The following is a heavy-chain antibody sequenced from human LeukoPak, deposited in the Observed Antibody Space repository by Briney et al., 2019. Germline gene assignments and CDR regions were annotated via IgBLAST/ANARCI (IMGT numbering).Heavy chain of an antibody. CDR2: ISYDGSNE. CDR1: GFTFSSYA. D-gene: IGHD5-24*01. CDR3: ARESVEMATSHFDY. Sequence: GGSLRLSCAASGFTFSSYAMHWVRQAPGKGLEWVAVISYDGSNEYYADSVKGRFTISRDNSKNTLYLQMNSLRAEDTAVYYCARESVEMATSHFDYWGQGTLVTVSS. J-gene: IGHJ4*02. V-gene: IGHV3-30-3*01.